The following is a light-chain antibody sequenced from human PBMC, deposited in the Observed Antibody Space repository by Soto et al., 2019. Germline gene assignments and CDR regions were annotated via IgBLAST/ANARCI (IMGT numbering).Light chain of an antibody. CDR1: SSDVGANNY. CDR3: SSYAGANRV. CDR2: EVT. J-gene: IGLJ1*01. Sequence: QSVLTQPPSASGSSGQSVTMSCTGTSSDVGANNYVSWYQQHPGKAPKLMIYEVTKRPSGVPDRFSGSKSGNTASLTVSGLQAEDEADYYCSSYAGANRVFGTGTKVTVL. V-gene: IGLV2-8*01.